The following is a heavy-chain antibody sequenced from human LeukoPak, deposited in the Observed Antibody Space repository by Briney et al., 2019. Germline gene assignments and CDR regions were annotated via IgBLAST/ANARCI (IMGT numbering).Heavy chain of an antibody. CDR3: AKDLRGYSYDGYYFDY. D-gene: IGHD5-18*01. CDR1: GFTFSSYA. Sequence: GGSLRLSCAASGFTFSSYAMSWVRQAPGKGLEWVSAISGSGGSTYYADSVMGRFTISRDNSKNTLYLQMNSLRAEDTAVYYCAKDLRGYSYDGYYFDYWGQGTLVTVSS. CDR2: ISGSGGST. V-gene: IGHV3-23*01. J-gene: IGHJ4*02.